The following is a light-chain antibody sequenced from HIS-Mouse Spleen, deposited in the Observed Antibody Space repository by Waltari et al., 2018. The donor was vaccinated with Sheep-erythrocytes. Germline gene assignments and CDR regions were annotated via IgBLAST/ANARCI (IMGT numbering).Light chain of an antibody. CDR3: CSYAGSYNHV. CDR2: DVS. J-gene: IGLJ1*01. Sequence: QSALTQPRSVSGSPGPSVTISCTRTSSHVGGYNYVSWYQQHPGTAPKLMIYDVSKRPSGVPDRFSGSKSGNTASLTISGLQAEDEADYYCCSYAGSYNHVFATGTKVTVL. CDR1: SSHVGGYNY. V-gene: IGLV2-11*01.